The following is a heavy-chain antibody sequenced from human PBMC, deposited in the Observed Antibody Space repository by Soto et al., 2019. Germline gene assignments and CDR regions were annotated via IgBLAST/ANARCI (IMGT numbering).Heavy chain of an antibody. CDR1: GFSFSGSG. Sequence: GGSLRLSCAASGFSFSGSGIHWVLQASGKGLEWIGRIRSKPNNYATAYAASVKGRFTISRDDSKNTAYLQMNSLKIEDTAVYYCTRLDDVRIEPAFDYWGQGTLVTVSS. CDR3: TRLDDVRIEPAFDY. J-gene: IGHJ4*02. V-gene: IGHV3-73*01. D-gene: IGHD2-2*01. CDR2: IRSKPNNYAT.